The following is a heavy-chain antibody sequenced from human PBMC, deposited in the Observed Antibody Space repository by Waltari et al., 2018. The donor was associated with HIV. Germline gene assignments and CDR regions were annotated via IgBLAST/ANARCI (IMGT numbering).Heavy chain of an antibody. D-gene: IGHD3-9*01. CDR1: GGSITSGTYY. CDR2: GYISGRT. V-gene: IGHV4-61*02. J-gene: IGHJ2*01. Sequence: QVQLQESGPGLVKPSQTLSLTCTVSGGSITSGTYYWPWIRQPAGKGLEWVGRGYISGRTNYSPSLRSRVTISVDTSKNQFSLKLTSVTAADTAVYYCARGLDILTAHYHWYLDLWGRGTLVTVSS. CDR3: ARGLDILTAHYHWYLDL.